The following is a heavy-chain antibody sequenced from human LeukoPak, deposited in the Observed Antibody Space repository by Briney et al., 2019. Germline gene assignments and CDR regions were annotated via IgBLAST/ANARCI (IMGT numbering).Heavy chain of an antibody. V-gene: IGHV1-69*05. CDR1: GGTFSSYA. J-gene: IGHJ6*03. CDR2: IIPIFGTA. D-gene: IGHD6-13*01. CDR3: ARDSRSSWYRGYYYYYYMDV. Sequence: ASVKVSCKASGGTFSSYAISWVRQAPGQGLEWMGGIIPIFGTANYAQKFQGRVTITTDESTSTDYMELSSLRYEDTAVYYCARDSRSSWYRGYYYYYYMDVWGKGTTVTVSS.